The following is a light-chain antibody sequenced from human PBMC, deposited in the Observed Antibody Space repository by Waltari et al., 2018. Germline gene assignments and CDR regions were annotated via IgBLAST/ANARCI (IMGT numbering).Light chain of an antibody. V-gene: IGKV2-29*02. J-gene: IGKJ3*01. CDR2: RVS. CDR3: MQTLQTPFT. CDR1: QSLLHTDGRTY. Sequence: DIVMTQTPPSLPVTPGEPASISCRSSQSLLHTDGRTYLYWYLQKPGQPPRLLIYRVSSRFSGVPDRFSGSGSGKDFTLKISRVEAEDVGVYYCMQTLQTPFTFGPGTKLDIK.